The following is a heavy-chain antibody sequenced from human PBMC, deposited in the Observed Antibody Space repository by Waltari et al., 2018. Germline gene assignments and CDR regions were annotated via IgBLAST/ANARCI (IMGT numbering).Heavy chain of an antibody. CDR2: IYYSGST. CDR1: GGSISSYY. J-gene: IGHJ3*02. V-gene: IGHV4-59*01. CDR3: ARDNVWLGDAFDI. D-gene: IGHD6-19*01. Sequence: QVQLQESGPGLVKPSETLSLTCTVSGGSISSYYWSWIRQPPGKGLEWIGYIYYSGSTNYNPSRKSRVTISVDTSKNQFSLKLSSVTAADTAVYYCARDNVWLGDAFDIWGQGTMVTVSS.